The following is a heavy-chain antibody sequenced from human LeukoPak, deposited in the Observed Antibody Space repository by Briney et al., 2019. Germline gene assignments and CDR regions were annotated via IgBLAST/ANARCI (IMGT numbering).Heavy chain of an antibody. J-gene: IGHJ4*02. Sequence: TGGSLRLSCAASGFTFSSYGMHWVRQAPGKGLEWVAFIRYDGSNKYYADSVKGRFTISRDNSKNTLYLQMNSLRAEDTAVYYCAKEVGFVVVPAANMDYWGRGTLVTVSS. D-gene: IGHD2-2*01. CDR3: AKEVGFVVVPAANMDY. V-gene: IGHV3-30*02. CDR1: GFTFSSYG. CDR2: IRYDGSNK.